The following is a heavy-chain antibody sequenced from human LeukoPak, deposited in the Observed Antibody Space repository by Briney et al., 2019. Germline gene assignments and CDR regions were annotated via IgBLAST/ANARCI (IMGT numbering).Heavy chain of an antibody. V-gene: IGHV3-21*01. CDR2: ISSSSSYI. Sequence: PGGSLRLSCAASGFTFSSYSMNWVRQAPGKGLEWVSSISSSSSYIYYADSVKGRFTISRDNAKNSLYLQMNSLRAEDTAVYYCARGSGPTGKLWFGELSVFSYYYYYMDVWGKGTTVTVSS. CDR3: ARGSGPTGKLWFGELSVFSYYYYYMDV. J-gene: IGHJ6*03. D-gene: IGHD3-10*01. CDR1: GFTFSSYS.